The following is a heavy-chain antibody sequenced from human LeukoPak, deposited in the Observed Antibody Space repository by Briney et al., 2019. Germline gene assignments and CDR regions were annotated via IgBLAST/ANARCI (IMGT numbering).Heavy chain of an antibody. V-gene: IGHV3-30*02. D-gene: IGHD6-19*01. Sequence: GGSLRLPCAASGFTFSSYGMHWVRQAPGKGLEWVAFIRYDGTNKYYADSVKGRFIISRDNSKNTLYLQMNSLRAEDTAVYYCAKGSKAVLFTRDHYMDVWGKGTTVAISS. CDR3: AKGSKAVLFTRDHYMDV. J-gene: IGHJ6*03. CDR2: IRYDGTNK. CDR1: GFTFSSYG.